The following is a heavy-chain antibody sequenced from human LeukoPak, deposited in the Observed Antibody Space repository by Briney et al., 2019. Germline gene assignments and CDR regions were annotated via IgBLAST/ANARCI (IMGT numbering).Heavy chain of an antibody. J-gene: IGHJ4*02. CDR3: ARDQEGFDY. Sequence: ASVKASCKASGYTFTNNYLHWVRQAPGQGLEWMGMIYPRDGSTSYAQNFQGRVTVTRDTSTTTVHMELRGLRSEDTAVYYCARDQEGFDYWGQGTVVTVSS. CDR1: GYTFTNNY. CDR2: IYPRDGST. V-gene: IGHV1-46*01.